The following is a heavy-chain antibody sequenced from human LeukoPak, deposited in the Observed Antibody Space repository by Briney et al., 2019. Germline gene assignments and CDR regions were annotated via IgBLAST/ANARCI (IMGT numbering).Heavy chain of an antibody. V-gene: IGHV3-23*01. CDR1: GFTFSSYA. J-gene: IGHJ4*02. CDR2: ISGSSGST. CDR3: AKAQDPIAAAGTSPFDY. D-gene: IGHD6-13*01. Sequence: GGSLRLSCAASGFTFSSYAMGWVRQAPGKGLEWVSAISGSSGSTYYADSVKGRFTISRDNSNNTLYLQMNSLRAEDTAVYYCAKAQDPIAAAGTSPFDYWGQGTLVTVSS.